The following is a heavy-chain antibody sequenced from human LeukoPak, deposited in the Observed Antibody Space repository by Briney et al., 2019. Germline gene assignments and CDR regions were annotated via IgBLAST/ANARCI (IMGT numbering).Heavy chain of an antibody. D-gene: IGHD5-24*01. Sequence: GGSLRLSCAASGFTFSNYNMDWVRQAPGKGLQWVSSISSSSSYIYYADSVKGRFTISRDNAKNSLYLQMNSLRAEDTAVYYCARTRDGYNSYFDYWGQGTLVTVSS. CDR3: ARTRDGYNSYFDY. J-gene: IGHJ4*02. CDR1: GFTFSNYN. V-gene: IGHV3-21*01. CDR2: ISSSSSYI.